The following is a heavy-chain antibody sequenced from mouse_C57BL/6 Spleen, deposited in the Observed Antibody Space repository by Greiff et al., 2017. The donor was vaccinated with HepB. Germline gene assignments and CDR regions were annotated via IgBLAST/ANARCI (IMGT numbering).Heavy chain of an antibody. Sequence: EVQLQESGPGLVKPSQSLSLTCSVTGYSITSGYYWNWIRQFPGNKLEWMGYISYDGSNNYNPSLKNRISITRDTSKNQFFLKLNSVTTEDTATYYCSDGYYDWYFDVWGTGTTVTVSP. V-gene: IGHV3-6*01. CDR3: SDGYYDWYFDV. CDR2: ISYDGSN. D-gene: IGHD2-3*01. J-gene: IGHJ1*03. CDR1: GYSITSGYY.